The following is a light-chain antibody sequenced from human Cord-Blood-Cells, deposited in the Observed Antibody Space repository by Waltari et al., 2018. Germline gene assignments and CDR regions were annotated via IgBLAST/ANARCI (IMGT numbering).Light chain of an antibody. CDR2: EGS. CDR3: CSYAGSSTYV. Sequence: QSPLSQTASVPGCPGQSSTISCTGTSSAVGGYYTVSWFQQHPGKAPKLMIYEGSKRPSGVSNRFSGSKSGNTASLTISGLQAEDEADYYCCSYAGSSTYVFGTGTKVTVL. CDR1: SSAVGGYYT. J-gene: IGLJ1*01. V-gene: IGLV2-23*01.